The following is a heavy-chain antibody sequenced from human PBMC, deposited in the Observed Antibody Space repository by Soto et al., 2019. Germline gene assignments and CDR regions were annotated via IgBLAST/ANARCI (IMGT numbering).Heavy chain of an antibody. CDR2: INVGNGDT. D-gene: IGHD5-18*01. CDR1: GYSFTIYA. Sequence: ASVKVSCKASGYSFTIYAIQWVPQAPGQRLEWMGWINVGNGDTKCSQKFPGRVTITRDTSASTAYMELSSLRSEDTAVYYCARGLNGYLHYFDYWGQG. J-gene: IGHJ4*02. V-gene: IGHV1-3*01. CDR3: ARGLNGYLHYFDY.